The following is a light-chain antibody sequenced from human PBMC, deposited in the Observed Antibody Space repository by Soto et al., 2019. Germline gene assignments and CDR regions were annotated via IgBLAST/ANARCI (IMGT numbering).Light chain of an antibody. CDR2: KVS. CDR3: QLYGTSPKP. CDR1: QILVYSDGNTY. Sequence: DVVMTQSPLSLPVTLVHPASISFRSSQILVYSDGNTYLNWFQQRPGQSPRRLIFKVSNRDSGVPDRFSGSGAGSDFTLSISRLEPEDFAVYYCQLYGTSPKPFGQGTKVVIK. J-gene: IGKJ1*01. V-gene: IGKV2-30*01.